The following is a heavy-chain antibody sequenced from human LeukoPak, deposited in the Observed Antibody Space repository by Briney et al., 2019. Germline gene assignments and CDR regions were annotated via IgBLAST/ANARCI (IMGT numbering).Heavy chain of an antibody. CDR1: GYTFTSYY. CDR2: INPSGGST. D-gene: IGHD6-19*01. V-gene: IGHV1-46*01. CDR3: AKDPYSSGWLLEISFDY. J-gene: IGHJ4*02. Sequence: ASVKVSCKPSGYTFTSYYMHWVRQAPGQGLEWMVIINPSGGSTRYAQKFQGRVTMTRDTSTSTVYRELSSLRSEDTAVYYCAKDPYSSGWLLEISFDYWGQGTLVTVSS.